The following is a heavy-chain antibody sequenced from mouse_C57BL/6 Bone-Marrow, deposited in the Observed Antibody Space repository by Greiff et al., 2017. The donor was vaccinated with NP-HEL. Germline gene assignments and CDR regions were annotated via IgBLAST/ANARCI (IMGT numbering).Heavy chain of an antibody. CDR1: GYSITSDY. J-gene: IGHJ1*03. CDR3: ARESGGYGRSYWYFDV. CDR2: ISYSGST. D-gene: IGHD1-1*01. V-gene: IGHV3-8*01. Sequence: EVQGVESGPGLAKPSQTLSLTCSVTGYSITSDYWNWIRKFPGNKLEYMGYISYSGSTYYNPSLKSRISITRDTSKNQYYLQLNSVTTEDTATYYWARESGGYGRSYWYFDVWGTGTTVTVSS.